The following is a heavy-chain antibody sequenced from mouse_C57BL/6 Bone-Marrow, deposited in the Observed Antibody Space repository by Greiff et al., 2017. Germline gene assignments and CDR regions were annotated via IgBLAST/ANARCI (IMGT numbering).Heavy chain of an antibody. CDR2: INPYNGGT. J-gene: IGHJ2*01. Sequence: EVQLQQSGPVLVKPGASVKMSCKASGYTFTDYYMNWVKQSHGKSLEWIGVINPYNGGTSYNQKFKGKATLTVDKSSSTAYMELNSLTSEDSAVYYCADQREDYFDYWGQGTTLTVSS. V-gene: IGHV1-19*01. CDR1: GYTFTDYY. CDR3: ADQREDYFDY.